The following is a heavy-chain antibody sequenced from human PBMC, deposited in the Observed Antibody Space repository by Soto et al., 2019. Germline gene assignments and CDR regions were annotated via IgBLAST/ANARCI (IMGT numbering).Heavy chain of an antibody. D-gene: IGHD6-13*01. CDR2: IYYSGSP. J-gene: IGHJ4*02. V-gene: IGHV4-59*01. CDR3: ARGSWRQQIDY. Sequence: QVQLQESGPGLVKPSETLSLTCTVSGGSISSYYWSWIRQPPGKGLEWIGYIYYSGSPNYNPSLKSRVTISVDTSKNQFSLKLSSVTAADTAVYYCARGSWRQQIDYWGQGTLVTVSS. CDR1: GGSISSYY.